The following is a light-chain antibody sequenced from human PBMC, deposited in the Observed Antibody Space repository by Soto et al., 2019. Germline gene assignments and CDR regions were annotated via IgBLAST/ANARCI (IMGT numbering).Light chain of an antibody. CDR3: SSYTGSSTLVV. J-gene: IGLJ2*01. CDR2: EVS. V-gene: IGLV2-14*01. Sequence: QSALTQPASVSGSPGQSITISCTGTSSDVGSYNYVSWYQQHPGKAPKLMIYEVSNRPSGVSNRFSGSKSGNTASLSISGLQAEDEADYYCSSYTGSSTLVVFGGGTKLNVL. CDR1: SSDVGSYNY.